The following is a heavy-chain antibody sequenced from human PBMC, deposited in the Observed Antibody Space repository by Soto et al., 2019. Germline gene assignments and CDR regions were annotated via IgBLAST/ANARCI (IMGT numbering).Heavy chain of an antibody. CDR3: ARGDEVIVATIGYFDY. V-gene: IGHV1-18*01. J-gene: IGHJ4*02. D-gene: IGHD5-12*01. Sequence: ASVKVSCEASGYTFTSYGISWVRQAPGQGLEWMGWISAYNGNTNYAQKLQGRVTMTTDTSTSTAYMELRSPRSDDTAVYYCARGDEVIVATIGYFDYWGQGTLVTVSS. CDR2: ISAYNGNT. CDR1: GYTFTSYG.